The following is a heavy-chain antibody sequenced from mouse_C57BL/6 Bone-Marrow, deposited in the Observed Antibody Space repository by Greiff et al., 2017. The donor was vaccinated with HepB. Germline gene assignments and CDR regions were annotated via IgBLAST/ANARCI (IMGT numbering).Heavy chain of an antibody. D-gene: IGHD1-1*01. V-gene: IGHV1-64*01. Sequence: QVQLQQPGAELVKPGASVKLSCKASGYTFTSYWMHWVKQRPGQGLEWIGMIHPNSGSTNYNEKFKSKATLTVDKSSSTAYMQLSSLTSEDSAVYYCARKWIYYYGSSYYAMDYWGQGTSVTVSS. CDR1: GYTFTSYW. J-gene: IGHJ4*01. CDR3: ARKWIYYYGSSYYAMDY. CDR2: IHPNSGST.